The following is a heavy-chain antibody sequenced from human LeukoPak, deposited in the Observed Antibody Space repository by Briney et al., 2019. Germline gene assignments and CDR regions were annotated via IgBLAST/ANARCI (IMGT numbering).Heavy chain of an antibody. J-gene: IGHJ5*02. Sequence: PSETLSLTCTVSGYSISSGYYWGWIRQPPGKGLEWIGSIYHSGSTNYNPSLKSRVTMSVDTSKNQFSLKLSSVTAADTAVYYCASSSPGSYDILTWGQGTLVTVSS. V-gene: IGHV4-38-2*02. CDR1: GYSISSGYY. D-gene: IGHD3-9*01. CDR2: IYHSGST. CDR3: ASSSPGSYDILT.